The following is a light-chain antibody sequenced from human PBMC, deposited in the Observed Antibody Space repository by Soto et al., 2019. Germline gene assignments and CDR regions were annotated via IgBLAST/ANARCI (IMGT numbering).Light chain of an antibody. J-gene: IGKJ1*01. CDR3: QQYNAYPCT. CDR1: QSISSW. Sequence: DIQMTQSPSTLSASVGDRVTITCRASQSISSWLAWYQQKPGKAPKLLIYKASTLESAVPSNFSGSGSGTEFSLTFCSLQPEDFATYYGQQYNAYPCTCDEGTKVDVK. V-gene: IGKV1-5*03. CDR2: KAS.